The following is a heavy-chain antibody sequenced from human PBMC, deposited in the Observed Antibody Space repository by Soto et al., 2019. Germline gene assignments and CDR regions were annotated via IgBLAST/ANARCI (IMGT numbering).Heavy chain of an antibody. V-gene: IGHV3-66*01. CDR1: GFTVSSNY. CDR2: IYSGGST. Sequence: GGSLILSCAASGFTVSSNYMSWVRQAPGKGLEWVSVIYSGGSTYYADSVKGRFTISRDNSKNTLYLQMNSLRAEDTAVYYCARDCRTYYYDSSGYYLSRYYGMDVWGQGTTVTVSS. J-gene: IGHJ6*01. CDR3: ARDCRTYYYDSSGYYLSRYYGMDV. D-gene: IGHD3-22*01.